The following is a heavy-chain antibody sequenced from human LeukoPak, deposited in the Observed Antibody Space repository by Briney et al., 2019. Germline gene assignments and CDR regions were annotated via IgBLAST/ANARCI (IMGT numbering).Heavy chain of an antibody. CDR3: ARSSRELGGYAPWELMPPFDY. Sequence: GGSLRLSCAVSGFTFDDYAMHWVRQVPGKGLEWVSGINWNSDSIGYADSVKGRFTTSRDNAKNSLYLQMNSLRAEDTAVYYCARSSRELGGYAPWELMPPFDYWGQGTLVTVSS. D-gene: IGHD1-7*01. J-gene: IGHJ4*02. CDR1: GFTFDDYA. CDR2: INWNSDSI. V-gene: IGHV3-9*01.